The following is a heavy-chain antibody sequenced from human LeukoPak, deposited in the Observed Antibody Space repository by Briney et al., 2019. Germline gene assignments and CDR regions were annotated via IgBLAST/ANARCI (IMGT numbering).Heavy chain of an antibody. CDR3: AKGSGGNYHYFDY. J-gene: IGHJ4*02. CDR2: ISGSGGST. Sequence: GGSLRLSCAASGFTFSSYAMSWVRQAPGKGLEWVSAISGSGGSTYYADSVKGRFTISRDNSKNTLYLRMNSLRAEDTAVYYCAKGSGGNYHYFDYWGQGTLVTVSS. D-gene: IGHD4-23*01. CDR1: GFTFSSYA. V-gene: IGHV3-23*01.